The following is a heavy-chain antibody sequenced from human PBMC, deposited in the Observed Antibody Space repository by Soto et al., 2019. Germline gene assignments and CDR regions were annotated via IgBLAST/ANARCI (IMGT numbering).Heavy chain of an antibody. CDR1: GFTFSSYA. D-gene: IGHD3-22*01. CDR2: ISGSGGNT. CDR3: ANLGGYYDSSGYYYGYYYGMDV. V-gene: IGHV3-23*01. J-gene: IGHJ6*02. Sequence: GGSLRLSCAASGFTFSSYAMSWVRQAPGKGLEWVSGISGSGGNTYYADSVKGRFTISRDNSKNTLYLQTNSLRAEDTAVYYCANLGGYYDSSGYYYGYYYGMDVWGQGTTVTVSS.